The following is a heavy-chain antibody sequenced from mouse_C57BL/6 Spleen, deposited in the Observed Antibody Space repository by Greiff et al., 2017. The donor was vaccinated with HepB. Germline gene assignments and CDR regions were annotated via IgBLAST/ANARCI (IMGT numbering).Heavy chain of an antibody. Sequence: EVQLVESGGGLVKPGGSLKLSCAASGFTFSSYTMSWVRQTPEKRLEWVATISGGGGNTYYPDSVKGRFTISRDNAKNTLYLQMSSLRSEDTALYYCARGTVVAPFDYWGQGTTLTVSS. J-gene: IGHJ2*01. CDR2: ISGGGGNT. CDR1: GFTFSSYT. V-gene: IGHV5-9*01. D-gene: IGHD1-1*01. CDR3: ARGTVVAPFDY.